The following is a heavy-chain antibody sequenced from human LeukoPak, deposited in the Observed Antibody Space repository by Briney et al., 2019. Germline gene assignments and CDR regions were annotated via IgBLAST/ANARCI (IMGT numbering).Heavy chain of an antibody. CDR1: GFTVSSNS. J-gene: IGHJ4*02. D-gene: IGHD4-17*01. Sequence: PAGSLRLSCTVSGFTVSSNSRSWVRQAPGKGLEWVAFIYSGGNTHYSDSVKGRATISRDKSKNTLYLQMNSLRADDTAVYYCARRAGEYSHPYDYWGQGTLVTVSS. V-gene: IGHV3-53*01. CDR2: IYSGGNT. CDR3: ARRAGEYSHPYDY.